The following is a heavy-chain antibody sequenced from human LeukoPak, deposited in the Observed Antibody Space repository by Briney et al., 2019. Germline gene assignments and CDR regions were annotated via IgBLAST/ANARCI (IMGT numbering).Heavy chain of an antibody. D-gene: IGHD1-26*01. CDR1: GGSISSYY. Sequence: SETLSLTCIVSGGSISSYYWSWIRQPPGKGLEWIGYIYYSGSTNYNPSLKSRVTISLDTSKTQFSLKLNSVTAADTAMYYCATARSGTDDWAFDIWGQGTMVTVPS. V-gene: IGHV4-59*01. CDR3: ATARSGTDDWAFDI. CDR2: IYYSGST. J-gene: IGHJ3*02.